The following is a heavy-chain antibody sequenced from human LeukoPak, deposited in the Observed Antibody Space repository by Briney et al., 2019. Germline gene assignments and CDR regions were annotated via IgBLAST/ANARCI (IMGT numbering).Heavy chain of an antibody. Sequence: GGSLRLSCAASGFTFRSFAMTWVRLAPGKGLEWVSSVSGSGAKTYYADSVKGRFTISRDNAKNSLYLQMNSLRAEDTAVYYCARDTRYGDGYKYWGQGTLVTVSS. J-gene: IGHJ4*02. CDR2: VSGSGAKT. CDR3: ARDTRYGDGYKY. V-gene: IGHV3-21*01. D-gene: IGHD5-24*01. CDR1: GFTFRSFA.